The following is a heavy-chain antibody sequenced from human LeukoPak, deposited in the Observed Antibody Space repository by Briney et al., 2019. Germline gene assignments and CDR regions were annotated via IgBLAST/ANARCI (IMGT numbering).Heavy chain of an antibody. J-gene: IGHJ4*02. CDR1: GYTFTSYG. Sequence: ASVKVPCKASGYTFTSYGISWVRQAPGQGLEWMGWISAYNGNTNYAQKLQGRVTMTTDTSTSTAYMELRSLRSDDTAVYYCARVLRTGWYYGSGSYLAYWGQGTLVTVSS. V-gene: IGHV1-18*01. D-gene: IGHD3-10*01. CDR2: ISAYNGNT. CDR3: ARVLRTGWYYGSGSYLAY.